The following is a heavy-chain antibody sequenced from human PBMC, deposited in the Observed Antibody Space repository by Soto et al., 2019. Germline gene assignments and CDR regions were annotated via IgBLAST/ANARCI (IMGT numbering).Heavy chain of an antibody. D-gene: IGHD6-25*01. CDR2: INPANGDT. CDR1: GYSFTSYT. Sequence: QVQLVQSGAEVKRPGASVTVSCKASGYSFTSYTMHWLRQAPGQRLEWMGWINPANGDTRYSPKFQGRVTFTRDTSAITLYMDLNNLGSEDTAVYYCARGPASGAFDMWGQGTMVTVSS. CDR3: ARGPASGAFDM. J-gene: IGHJ3*02. V-gene: IGHV1-3*01.